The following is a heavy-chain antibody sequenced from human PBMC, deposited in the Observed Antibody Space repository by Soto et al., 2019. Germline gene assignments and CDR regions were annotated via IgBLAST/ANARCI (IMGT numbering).Heavy chain of an antibody. Sequence: PGGSLRLSCAASGFTFSSYGMHWVRQAPGKGLEWVAGIWYDGSNKYYADSVKGRFTISRDNSKNTLYLQMNSLRAEDTAVYYCAREEMGPAATINYYYYYMDVWGKGTTVTVSS. CDR2: IWYDGSNK. CDR1: GFTFSSYG. J-gene: IGHJ6*03. CDR3: AREEMGPAATINYYYYYMDV. D-gene: IGHD2-2*01. V-gene: IGHV3-33*01.